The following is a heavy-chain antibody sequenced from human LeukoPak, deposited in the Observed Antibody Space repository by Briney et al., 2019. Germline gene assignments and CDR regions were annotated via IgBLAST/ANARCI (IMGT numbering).Heavy chain of an antibody. J-gene: IGHJ4*02. CDR1: GGSISSSSYY. CDR2: IYYSGST. Sequence: SETLSLTCTVSGGSISSSSYYWGWIRQPPRTGLEWIGSIYYSGSTYYSPSLKSRVTIYVDTSKNQFSLKPSSVTAADTAVHYCARHFTGSIFGVVTAGFDYWRQGTLVTVSS. D-gene: IGHD3-3*01. CDR3: ARHFTGSIFGVVTAGFDY. V-gene: IGHV4-39*01.